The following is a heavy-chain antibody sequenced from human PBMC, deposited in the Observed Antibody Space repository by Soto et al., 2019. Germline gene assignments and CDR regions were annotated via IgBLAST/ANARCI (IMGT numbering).Heavy chain of an antibody. CDR2: IIPILVTA. CDR3: ARSGIRIFGVVPRDDAFDI. V-gene: IGHV1-69*13. J-gene: IGHJ3*02. CDR1: GGTFSSYA. D-gene: IGHD3-3*01. Sequence: GASVKVSCKASGGTFSSYAISWVRQAPGQGLEWMGGIIPILVTAKYAQKFQGRVTITADESTSTAYMELSNLRSEDTAVYYCARSGIRIFGVVPRDDAFDIWGQGTMVTVSS.